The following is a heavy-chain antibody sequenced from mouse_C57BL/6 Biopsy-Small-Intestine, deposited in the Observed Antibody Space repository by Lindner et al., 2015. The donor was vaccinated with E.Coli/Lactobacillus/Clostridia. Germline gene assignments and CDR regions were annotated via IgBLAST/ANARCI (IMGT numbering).Heavy chain of an antibody. CDR3: ARPHYYAMDY. CDR2: ISIGSITF. Sequence: VQLQESGGGLVKPGGSLKLSCEASGFTFRDYGMHWVRQAPEKGLEWVAYISIGSITFDYADTVKGRFTISRDNAKNTLFLQMTSLRSEDTAMYYCARPHYYAMDYWGQGTSVTVSS. V-gene: IGHV5-17*01. CDR1: GFTFRDYG. J-gene: IGHJ4*01.